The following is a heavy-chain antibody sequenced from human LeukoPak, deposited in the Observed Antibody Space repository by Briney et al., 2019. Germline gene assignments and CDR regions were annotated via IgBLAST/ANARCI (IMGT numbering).Heavy chain of an antibody. Sequence: SETLSLTCTVSGGSISSGSYYWRWIRQPAGKGLEWLGRIYTSGSTNYNPSLKSRVTISVDTSKNQFSLKLSSVTAADTAVYYCASLQSNSYYYYYMDVWGKGTTVTVSS. CDR2: IYTSGST. D-gene: IGHD4-11*01. CDR3: ASLQSNSYYYYYMDV. CDR1: GGSISSGSYY. V-gene: IGHV4-61*02. J-gene: IGHJ6*03.